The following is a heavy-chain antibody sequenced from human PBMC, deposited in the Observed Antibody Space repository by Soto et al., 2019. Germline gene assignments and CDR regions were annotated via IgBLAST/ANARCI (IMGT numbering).Heavy chain of an antibody. CDR3: AREEYIVATCGYYYYYYTDV. CDR1: GFTLSSYW. Sequence: ASLRLSCAASGFTLSSYWMSWVRQAAGKGQEWVANIKQDGSEKYYVDSVKGRFTISRDNAKNSLYLQMNSLRAEDTAAYYCAREEYIVATCGYYYYYYTDVWGKGTTVTVSS. V-gene: IGHV3-7*01. CDR2: IKQDGSEK. D-gene: IGHD5-12*01. J-gene: IGHJ6*03.